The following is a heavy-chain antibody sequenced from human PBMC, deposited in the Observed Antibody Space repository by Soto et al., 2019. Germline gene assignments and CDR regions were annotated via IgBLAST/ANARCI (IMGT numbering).Heavy chain of an antibody. CDR1: GFTFSSYW. CDR3: ARAVIVGATTEWGLFDY. J-gene: IGHJ4*02. D-gene: IGHD1-26*01. V-gene: IGHV3-7*03. Sequence: PGGSLRLSCAASGFTFSSYWMSWVRQAPGKGLEWVANIKQDGSEKYYVDSVKGRFTISRDNAKDSLYLQMNSLRAEDTAVYYCARAVIVGATTEWGLFDYWGQGTLVTVSS. CDR2: IKQDGSEK.